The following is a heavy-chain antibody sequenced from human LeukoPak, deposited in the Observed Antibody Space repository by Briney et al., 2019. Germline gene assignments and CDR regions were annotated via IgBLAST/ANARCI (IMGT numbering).Heavy chain of an antibody. V-gene: IGHV3-21*01. D-gene: IGHD2-2*01. CDR3: ARGEVYCSSTSCYESLDY. J-gene: IGHJ4*02. CDR1: GFTFSSYS. CDR2: ISSSSSYI. Sequence: PGGSLRLSCAAPGFTFSSYSMNWDRQAPGKGLEWVSSISSSSSYIYYADSVKGRFTISRDNAKNSLYLQMNSLRAEDTAVYYCARGEVYCSSTSCYESLDYWGQGTLVTVSS.